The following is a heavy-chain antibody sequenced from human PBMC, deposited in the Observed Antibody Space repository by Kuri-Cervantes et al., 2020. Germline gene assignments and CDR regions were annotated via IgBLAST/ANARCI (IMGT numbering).Heavy chain of an antibody. J-gene: IGHJ4*02. CDR3: AREGCSGGSLSCKHLDS. V-gene: IGHV1-46*01. CDR1: GYTFTSYY. CDR2: INPNRGTT. D-gene: IGHD2-15*01. Sequence: ASVKVSCKASGYTFTSYYMRWLRQAPGQGLEWMGLINPNRGTTSYAQRFQGRVTMTRDTSTTTVYMDLSRLTSEDTALYYCAREGCSGGSLSCKHLDSWGQGTLVTVSS.